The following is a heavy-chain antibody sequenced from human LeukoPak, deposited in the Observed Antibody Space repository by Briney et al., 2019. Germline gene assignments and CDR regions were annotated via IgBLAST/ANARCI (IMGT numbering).Heavy chain of an antibody. Sequence: GESLKISCKGSGYSFTSYLIAWVRQMLGKGLDWMGIMYPGDSDTRYSPSFQGQVTISADKSISTAYLQWSSLKASDTAMYYCARRSSGGKEFDYRGQGTLVTVSS. V-gene: IGHV5-51*01. CDR3: ARRSSGGKEFDY. CDR2: MYPGDSDT. CDR1: GYSFTSYL. D-gene: IGHD6-19*01. J-gene: IGHJ4*02.